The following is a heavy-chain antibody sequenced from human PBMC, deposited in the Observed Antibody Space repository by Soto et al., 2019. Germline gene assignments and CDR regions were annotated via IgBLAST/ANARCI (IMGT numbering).Heavy chain of an antibody. CDR1: GGSISSSSYY. CDR3: ARQYSSSWYRHFDY. Sequence: SETLSLTCTVSGGSISSSSYYWGWIRQPPGKGLEWIGSIYYSGSTYYNPSLKSRVTISVDTSKNQFSLKLSSVTAADTAVYFFARQYSSSWYRHFDYWGQGTLVTVSS. J-gene: IGHJ4*02. CDR2: IYYSGST. V-gene: IGHV4-39*01. D-gene: IGHD6-13*01.